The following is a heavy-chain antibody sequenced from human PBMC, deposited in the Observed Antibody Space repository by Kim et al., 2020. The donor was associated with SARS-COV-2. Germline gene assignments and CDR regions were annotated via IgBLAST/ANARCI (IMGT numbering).Heavy chain of an antibody. CDR3: ARSLIGLSPIIAARLYDYYYMDV. J-gene: IGHJ6*03. V-gene: IGHV4-39*01. D-gene: IGHD6-6*01. CDR2: IYYSGST. Sequence: SETLSLTCTVSGGSISSSSYYWGWIRQPPGKGLEWIGSIYYSGSTYYNPSLKSRVTISVDTSKNQFSLKLSSVTAADTAVYYCARSLIGLSPIIAARLYDYYYMDVWGKGTTVTVSS. CDR1: GGSISSSSYY.